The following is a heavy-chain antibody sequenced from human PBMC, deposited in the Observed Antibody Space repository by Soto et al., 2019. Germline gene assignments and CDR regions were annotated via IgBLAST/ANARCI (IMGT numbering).Heavy chain of an antibody. D-gene: IGHD6-19*01. V-gene: IGHV3-33*01. CDR2: IWYDGSNK. J-gene: IGHJ3*02. CDR1: GFTFSSYG. Sequence: PGGSLRLACAASGFTFSSYGMHWVRQAPGKGLEWVAVIWYDGSNKYYADSVKGRFTISRDNSKNTLYLQMNSLRAEDTAVYYCARAGIAVADAFYIWGQGTMVTVSS. CDR3: ARAGIAVADAFYI.